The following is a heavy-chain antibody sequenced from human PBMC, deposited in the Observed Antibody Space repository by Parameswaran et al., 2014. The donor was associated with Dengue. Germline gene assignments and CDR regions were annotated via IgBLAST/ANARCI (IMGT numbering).Heavy chain of an antibody. CDR2: IKQDGSEK. V-gene: IGHV3-7*03. CDR1: GFTFSSYW. Sequence: GGSLRLSCAASGFTFSSYWMSWVRQAPGKGLEWVANIKQDGSEKYYVDSVKGRFTISRDNAKNSLYLQMNSLRAEDTAVYYCARDRAVTYAYYYYGMDVWGQGTTVTVSS. D-gene: IGHD4-17*01. CDR3: ARDRAVTYAYYYYGMDV. J-gene: IGHJ6*02.